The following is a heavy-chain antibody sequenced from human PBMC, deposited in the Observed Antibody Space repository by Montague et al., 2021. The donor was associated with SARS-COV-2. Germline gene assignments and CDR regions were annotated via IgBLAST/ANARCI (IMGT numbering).Heavy chain of an antibody. D-gene: IGHD3-10*01. CDR3: ARLVWFGGLSSENWFDP. V-gene: IGHV4-39*01. CDR1: GGSISSSSNY. Sequence: SETLSLTCTVSGGSISSSSNYWGWIRQPPGKGLEWIGSIYYSGSTYYNSSLKSRVTISVDTSKNQFSLKSNSVTAADTAVYYCARLVWFGGLSSENWFDPWGQGTLVTVSS. CDR2: IYYSGST. J-gene: IGHJ5*02.